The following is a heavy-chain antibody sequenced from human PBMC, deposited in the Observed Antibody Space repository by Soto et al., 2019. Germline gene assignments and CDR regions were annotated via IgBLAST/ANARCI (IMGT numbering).Heavy chain of an antibody. CDR3: VRDRGCPSASCRGSSVFDL. Sequence: GGSLRLSCAASGFTVSSNYMTWVRQAPGKGLEWVGRTRDRANRYTTEYAASVKGRLTISRDDSKNSLSLQMNSLIIEDTAMYYCVRDRGCPSASCRGSSVFDLWGQGTMVTVSS. V-gene: IGHV3-72*01. CDR1: GFTVSSNY. D-gene: IGHD2-2*01. CDR2: TRDRANRYTT. J-gene: IGHJ3*01.